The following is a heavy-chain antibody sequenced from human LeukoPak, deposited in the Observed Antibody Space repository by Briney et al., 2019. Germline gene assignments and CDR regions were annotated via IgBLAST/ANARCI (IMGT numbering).Heavy chain of an antibody. V-gene: IGHV1-18*01. CDR1: GYTFTSYG. D-gene: IGHD4-17*01. CDR3: ARGIPGYGDYVSYFDY. Sequence: GASVKVSCKASGYTFTSYGISWVRQAPGQGLEWMGWISAYNGNTNYAQKLQGRVTMTTDTSTSTAYMELRSLRSDATAVYYCARGIPGYGDYVSYFDYWGQGTLVTVSS. CDR2: ISAYNGNT. J-gene: IGHJ4*02.